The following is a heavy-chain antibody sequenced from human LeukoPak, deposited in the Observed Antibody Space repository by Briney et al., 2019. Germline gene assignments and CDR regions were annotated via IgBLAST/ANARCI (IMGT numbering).Heavy chain of an antibody. J-gene: IGHJ4*02. CDR1: GFTFSTYS. D-gene: IGHD3-10*01. V-gene: IGHV3-21*01. CDR3: ARSYGSGSYPRSPLG. CDR2: ITSSGSSV. Sequence: GGSLRLSCAGSGFTFSTYSMTWVRQAPGKGLEWVSSITSSGSSVYYSDSVKGRFTISRDDAKNSLSLQMRSLRVEDTAVYYCARSYGSGSYPRSPLGWGQGTLVTVSS.